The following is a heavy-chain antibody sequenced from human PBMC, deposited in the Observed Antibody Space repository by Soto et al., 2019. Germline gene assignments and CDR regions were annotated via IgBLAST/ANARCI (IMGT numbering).Heavy chain of an antibody. CDR1: GYSFTNYD. V-gene: IGHV1-8*01. CDR2: MNPNSGNT. J-gene: IGHJ4*02. CDR3: AKNWNWGSLVH. Sequence: GASVKVSCKASGYSFTNYDINWVRQATGQGLEWMGWMNPNSGNTGYAQKFQGRVTMTRDTPINTAYMELRSLRSDDTAVYYCAKNWNWGSLVHWGQGTLVTVSS. D-gene: IGHD7-27*01.